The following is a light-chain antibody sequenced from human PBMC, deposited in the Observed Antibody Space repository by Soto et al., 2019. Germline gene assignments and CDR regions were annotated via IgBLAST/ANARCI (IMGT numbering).Light chain of an antibody. CDR3: QQYGSSWT. V-gene: IGKV3-20*01. Sequence: EIVLTQSPGTLSLSPGERATLSCRASQSVSSSYLAWYQQKPGPAPRLLIYGASSRATGIPGRFSGSGSGTYFTLTSSRLEPEDGAVYYCQQYGSSWTFGQGTKVEIK. CDR2: GAS. CDR1: QSVSSSY. J-gene: IGKJ1*01.